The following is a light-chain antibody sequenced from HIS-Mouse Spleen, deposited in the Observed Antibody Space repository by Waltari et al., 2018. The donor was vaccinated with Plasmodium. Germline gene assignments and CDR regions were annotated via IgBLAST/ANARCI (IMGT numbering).Light chain of an antibody. CDR2: EGS. CDR1: RSDVVCYDL. CDR3: CSYAGSSTLV. J-gene: IGLJ2*01. Sequence: QSPLTQPASVSGSPGQSITISCTGTRSDVVCYDLVSWYQHHPGKAPKLMIYEGSKRPSGVSNRFSGSKSGNTASLTISGLQAEDEADYYCCSYAGSSTLVFGGGTKLTVL. V-gene: IGLV2-23*01.